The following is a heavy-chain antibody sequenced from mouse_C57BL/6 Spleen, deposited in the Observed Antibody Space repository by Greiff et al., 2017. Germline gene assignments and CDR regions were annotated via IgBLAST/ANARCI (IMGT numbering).Heavy chain of an antibody. CDR2: INPNNGGT. CDR3: ASPHYYGSSYGFAY. V-gene: IGHV1-26*01. CDR1: GYTFTDYY. Sequence: EVQLQQSGPELVKPGASVKISCKASGYTFTDYYMNWVKQSHGKSLEWIGDINPNNGGTSYNQKFKGKATLTVDKSSSTAYMERRSLTSEDSAVYDCASPHYYGSSYGFAYWGQGTLVTVSA. D-gene: IGHD1-1*01. J-gene: IGHJ3*01.